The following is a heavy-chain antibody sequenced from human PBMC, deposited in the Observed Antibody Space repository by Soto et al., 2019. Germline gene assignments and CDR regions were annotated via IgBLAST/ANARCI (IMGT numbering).Heavy chain of an antibody. CDR2: INHSGNT. Sequence: QVQLQQWGAGLLKPSETLSLTCAVYGGSFSGHYWSWIRQPPGKGLEWIGQINHSGNTNYNPSLKSRVTISVDTSKNQFSLKVNSVTAAHTAVYYCARGTAMAGHYFDSWGQGTLVTVSS. J-gene: IGHJ4*02. D-gene: IGHD6-19*01. V-gene: IGHV4-34*02. CDR1: GGSFSGHY. CDR3: ARGTAMAGHYFDS.